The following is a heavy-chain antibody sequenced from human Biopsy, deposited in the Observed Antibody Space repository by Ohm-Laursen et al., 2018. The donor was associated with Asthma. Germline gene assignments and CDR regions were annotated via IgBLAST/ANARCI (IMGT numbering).Heavy chain of an antibody. CDR2: VSHTGST. Sequence: SETLSLTCTVSGGSIRSHDWTWIRLPPGKGLEYIGDVSHTGSTNYNPSLKSRVTMSLDTSKNQFSLRLTSETPADTAVYYCARLADCSGGACYSYGWFDPWGHGTRVTVSS. CDR3: ARLADCSGGACYSYGWFDP. D-gene: IGHD2-15*01. J-gene: IGHJ5*02. CDR1: GGSIRSHD. V-gene: IGHV4-59*11.